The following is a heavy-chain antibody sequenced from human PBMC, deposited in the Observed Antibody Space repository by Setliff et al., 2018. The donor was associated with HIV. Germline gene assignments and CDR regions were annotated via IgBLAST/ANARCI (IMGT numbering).Heavy chain of an antibody. CDR2: IYYSGNT. V-gene: IGHV4-39*01. Sequence: SETLSLTCSVSGDSIFTSTYYWGWIRQPPGKRLEWIGGIYYSGNTYYNPSLKGRVTISVDTSKNQFFLNLSSVTATDSAVYYCARLGRPYSGQGWFDPWGQGTLVTVSS. J-gene: IGHJ5*02. CDR1: GDSIFTSTYY. CDR3: ARLGRPYSGQGWFDP. D-gene: IGHD5-12*01.